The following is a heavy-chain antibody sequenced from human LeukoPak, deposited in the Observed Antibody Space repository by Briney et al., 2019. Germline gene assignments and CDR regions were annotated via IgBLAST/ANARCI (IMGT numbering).Heavy chain of an antibody. CDR2: IYTSGST. CDR3: ARTRYYYNSRSYGAPYYFDY. Sequence: SETLSLTCTVSGGSISSGSYYWTWIRQPAGKGLEWIGRIYTSGSTEYNPSLKSRVTISIDTSKNQFSLKLSSVTAADTAVYYCARTRYYYNSRSYGAPYYFDYWGQGTLVTVSS. V-gene: IGHV4-61*02. J-gene: IGHJ4*02. D-gene: IGHD3-10*01. CDR1: GGSISSGSYY.